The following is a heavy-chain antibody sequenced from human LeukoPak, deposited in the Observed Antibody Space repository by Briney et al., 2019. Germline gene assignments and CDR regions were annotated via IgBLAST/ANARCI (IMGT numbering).Heavy chain of an antibody. CDR2: IRYDGSNK. D-gene: IGHD6-19*01. CDR1: GFTFSSYG. J-gene: IGHJ4*02. V-gene: IGHV3-30*02. Sequence: PGGSLRLSCAASGFTFSSYGMHWVRQAPGKGLEWVAFIRYDGSNKYYADSVKGRFTISRDNSKNTLYLQMNSLRAEDTAVYYCARGRDLTRDASGYSSGWYDYWGQGTLVTVSS. CDR3: ARGRDLTRDASGYSSGWYDY.